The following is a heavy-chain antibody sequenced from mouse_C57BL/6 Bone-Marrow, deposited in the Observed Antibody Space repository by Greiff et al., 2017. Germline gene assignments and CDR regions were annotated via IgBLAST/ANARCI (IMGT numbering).Heavy chain of an antibody. CDR2: ISYDGSN. Sequence: EVKLQESGPGLVKPSQSLSLTCSVAGYSITSGYYWNWIRQFPGNKLEWMGYISYDGSNNYNPSLKNRISITRDTSKNQFFLKLNSMTTEDTATYYCARHYYGPYYAMDYWGQGTSVTVSS. V-gene: IGHV3-6*01. CDR1: GYSITSGYY. CDR3: ARHYYGPYYAMDY. J-gene: IGHJ4*01. D-gene: IGHD1-1*01.